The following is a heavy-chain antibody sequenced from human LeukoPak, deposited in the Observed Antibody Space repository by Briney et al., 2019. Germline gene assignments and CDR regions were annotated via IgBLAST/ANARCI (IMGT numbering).Heavy chain of an antibody. Sequence: GGSLRLSCAASGFTFSSYAMSWVRQAPGKGLEWVSAISGSGGSTYYADSVKDRFTISRDNSKNTLYLQMNSLRAEDTAVYYCSRRDGYNYDYWGQGTLVTVSS. J-gene: IGHJ4*02. CDR1: GFTFSSYA. CDR2: ISGSGGST. D-gene: IGHD5-24*01. CDR3: SRRDGYNYDY. V-gene: IGHV3-23*01.